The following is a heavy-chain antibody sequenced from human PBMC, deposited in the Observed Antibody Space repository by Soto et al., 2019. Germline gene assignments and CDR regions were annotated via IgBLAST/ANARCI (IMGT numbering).Heavy chain of an antibody. Sequence: PSETPSLTCTVSGGSISSYYWSWIRQPPGRGLEWIGYISYSGSTNYNPSLKSRVTILVDTSKNQFSLKLSSVTAADTAVYYCARGKPRSSGWYPFQHWDHGTLVTVSS. CDR2: ISYSGST. CDR1: GGSISSYY. CDR3: ARGKPRSSGWYPFQH. D-gene: IGHD6-19*01. J-gene: IGHJ1*01. V-gene: IGHV4-59*12.